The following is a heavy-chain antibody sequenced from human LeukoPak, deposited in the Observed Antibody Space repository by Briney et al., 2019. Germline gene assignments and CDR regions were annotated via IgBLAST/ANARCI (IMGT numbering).Heavy chain of an antibody. Sequence: ASVKVSCKASGYTFTSYYMHWVRRAPGQGLEWMGIINPSGGSTSYAQKFQGRVTMTRDTSTSTVYMELSSLRSEDTAVYYCARYCSSTSCYGYYYGMDVWGKGTTVTVSS. CDR3: ARYCSSTSCYGYYYGMDV. J-gene: IGHJ6*04. V-gene: IGHV1-46*01. CDR1: GYTFTSYY. D-gene: IGHD2-2*01. CDR2: INPSGGST.